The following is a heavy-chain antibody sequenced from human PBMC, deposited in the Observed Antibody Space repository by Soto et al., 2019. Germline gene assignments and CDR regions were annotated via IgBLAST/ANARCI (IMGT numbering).Heavy chain of an antibody. CDR2: MNAYSGNT. CDR3: ATEPLGYCSGGSCYYMDV. Sequence: ASVKVSCKASGYTFSSYGISWVRQAPGQGLEWMGWMNAYSGNTGYAQKLQGRVTMTRNTSISTAYMELSSLRSEDTAVYYCATEPLGYCSGGSCYYMDVWGKGTTVTVSS. V-gene: IGHV1-8*02. CDR1: GYTFSSYG. J-gene: IGHJ6*03. D-gene: IGHD2-15*01.